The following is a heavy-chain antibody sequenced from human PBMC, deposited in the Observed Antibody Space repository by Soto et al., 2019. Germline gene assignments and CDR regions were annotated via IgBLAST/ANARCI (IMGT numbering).Heavy chain of an antibody. CDR1: GFTFSSYS. Sequence: GGTLRLSCAASGFTFSSYSMSWVRQAPGKGLEWVSAISGSGGSTYYADSVKGRFTISRDNSKNTLYLQMNSLRAEDTAVYYCAKVSSGWYNAAFDIWGQGTMVTVSS. J-gene: IGHJ3*02. CDR2: ISGSGGST. CDR3: AKVSSGWYNAAFDI. V-gene: IGHV3-23*01. D-gene: IGHD6-19*01.